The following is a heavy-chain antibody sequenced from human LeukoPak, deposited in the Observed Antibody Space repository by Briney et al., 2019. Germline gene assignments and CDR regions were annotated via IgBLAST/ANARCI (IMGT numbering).Heavy chain of an antibody. J-gene: IGHJ4*02. V-gene: IGHV3-23*01. CDR1: GFIFSNYA. D-gene: IGHD6-13*01. CDR2: ISGTGGST. Sequence: PGGSLRLSCAASGFIFSNYAMSWVRQPPGKGLEWVSAISGTGGSTYYADSMEGRFTISRDNSKYTLYLQMNSLRAEDTAIYYCAKDRSDNSTWYLGDYWGQGTLVAVSS. CDR3: AKDRSDNSTWYLGDY.